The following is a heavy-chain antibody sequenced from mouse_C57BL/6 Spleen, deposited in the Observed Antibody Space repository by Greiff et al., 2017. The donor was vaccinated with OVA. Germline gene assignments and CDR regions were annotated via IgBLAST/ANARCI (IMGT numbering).Heavy chain of an antibody. CDR1: GYTFTSYW. J-gene: IGHJ4*01. CDR3: AAMITTPLYYAMDY. V-gene: IGHV1-69*01. CDR2: IDPSDSYT. D-gene: IGHD2-4*01. Sequence: QVQLQQPGAELVMPGASVKLSCKASGYTFTSYWMHWVKQRPGQGLEWIGEIDPSDSYTNYNQKFKGKSTLTVDKSSSTAYMQLSSLTSEDSAVYYCAAMITTPLYYAMDYWGQGTSVTVSS.